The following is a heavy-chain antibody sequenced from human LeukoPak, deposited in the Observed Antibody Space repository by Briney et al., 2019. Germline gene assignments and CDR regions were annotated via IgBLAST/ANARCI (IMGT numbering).Heavy chain of an antibody. Sequence: SETLSLTCTVSAGSISSSSYEWGWIRQPPGKGLEWIGSIYYSGSTYYNPSLKSRVTISVDTSKNQFSLKLSSVTAADTAVYYFARERLELLFHYFDYWGQGTLVTVSS. V-gene: IGHV4-39*02. CDR2: IYYSGST. D-gene: IGHD1-7*01. CDR1: AGSISSSSYE. CDR3: ARERLELLFHYFDY. J-gene: IGHJ4*02.